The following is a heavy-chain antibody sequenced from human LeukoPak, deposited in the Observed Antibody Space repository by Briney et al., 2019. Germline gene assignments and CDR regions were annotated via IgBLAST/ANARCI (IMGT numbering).Heavy chain of an antibody. CDR2: INPHSGGT. CDR1: GYTFTGYY. J-gene: IGHJ3*02. Sequence: ASVKVSCKASGYTFTGYYMHWVRQAPGHGLGWMGWINPHSGGTNYAQKFQGRVTMTSDTSISTAYMELSRLRSDDTAVYYCARGQESSSGWFEAFDIWGQGTMVTVSS. V-gene: IGHV1-2*02. CDR3: ARGQESSSGWFEAFDI. D-gene: IGHD6-19*01.